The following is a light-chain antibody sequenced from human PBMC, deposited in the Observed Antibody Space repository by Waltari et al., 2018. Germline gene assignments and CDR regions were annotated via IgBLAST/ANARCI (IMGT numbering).Light chain of an antibody. Sequence: QSVLTQPPSASGTPGQSILISCSGSSSNIGDNTVTWYQQVQGTAPKLLIYGTRERPSGVSNRLSGSKSGTSASLAISALQPEDEADYYCAAWDDSLNGPVFGTGTKVTVL. CDR2: GTR. J-gene: IGLJ1*01. CDR1: SSNIGDNT. CDR3: AAWDDSLNGPV. V-gene: IGLV1-44*01.